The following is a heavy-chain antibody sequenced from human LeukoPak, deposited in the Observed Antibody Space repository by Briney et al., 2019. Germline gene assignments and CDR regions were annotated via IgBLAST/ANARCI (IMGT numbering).Heavy chain of an antibody. Sequence: SETLSLTCAVSGGSISSGGYSWSWIRQPAGKGLEWIGRIYTSGSTNYSPSLKSRVTMSVDTSKNQFSLKLSSVTAADTAVYYCARDVVAAVGSFDYWGQGTQVTVSS. CDR1: GGSISSGGYS. V-gene: IGHV4-61*02. D-gene: IGHD2-2*01. CDR3: ARDVVAAVGSFDY. CDR2: IYTSGST. J-gene: IGHJ4*02.